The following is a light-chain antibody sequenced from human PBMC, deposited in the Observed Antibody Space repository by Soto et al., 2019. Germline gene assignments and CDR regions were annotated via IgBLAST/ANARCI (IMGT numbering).Light chain of an antibody. CDR2: GAS. CDR1: QTVTRNY. Sequence: EIVLTQSPGTLSLPPGERATLSCRASQTVTRNYLAWHQQKPGQTPRPLVYGASSRATGIPDRFSGSGSGTDFTLTISRLEPEDVAVYYCQQHGSSPITFGQGTRLEIK. V-gene: IGKV3-20*01. CDR3: QQHGSSPIT. J-gene: IGKJ5*01.